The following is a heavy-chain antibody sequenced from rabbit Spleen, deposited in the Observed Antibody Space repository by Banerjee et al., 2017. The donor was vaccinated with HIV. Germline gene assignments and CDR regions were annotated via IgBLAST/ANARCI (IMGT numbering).Heavy chain of an antibody. V-gene: IGHV1S40*01. J-gene: IGHJ4*01. CDR2: IDTSDGDT. CDR3: ARDLVGVIGWNFYL. Sequence: QSLEESGGGLVKPGGTLTLTCIVSGFSFSSNWICWVRQAPGKGLEWIACIDTSDGDTDYANWPKGRFTISRENTQNTVSLQLNSLTVADTATYFCARDLVGVIGWNFYLWGPGTLVTVS. D-gene: IGHD1-1*01. CDR1: GFSFSSNW.